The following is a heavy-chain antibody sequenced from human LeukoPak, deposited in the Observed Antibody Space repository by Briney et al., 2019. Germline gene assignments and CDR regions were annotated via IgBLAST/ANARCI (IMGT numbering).Heavy chain of an antibody. CDR1: GFTFSSYT. J-gene: IGHJ4*02. CDR3: ARAPMVRGGDYFDY. Sequence: GGSLRLSCTASGFTFSSYTMSWVRQAPGKGLEWVSVISGSGDRTYYADSVKGRFTISRDNSKKTLYLQMNSLRAEDTAVYHCARAPMVRGGDYFDYWGQGTLVTVSS. CDR2: ISGSGDRT. D-gene: IGHD3-10*01. V-gene: IGHV3-23*01.